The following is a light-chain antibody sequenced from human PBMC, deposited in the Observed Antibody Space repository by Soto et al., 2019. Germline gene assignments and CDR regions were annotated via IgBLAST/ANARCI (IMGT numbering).Light chain of an antibody. CDR3: QQSYSTLYST. V-gene: IGKV1-39*01. Sequence: DIQMTQSPSSLSASVGDRVTITCRASQSISSYLNWYQQKPGKAPKLLIYAASSLQSGVPSRFSGSGSGTDFTLTISSLPPEDFATYYCQQSYSTLYSTFGPGTKVDIK. J-gene: IGKJ3*01. CDR2: AAS. CDR1: QSISSY.